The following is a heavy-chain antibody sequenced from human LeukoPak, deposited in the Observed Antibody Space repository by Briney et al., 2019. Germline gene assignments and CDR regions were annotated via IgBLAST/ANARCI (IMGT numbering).Heavy chain of an antibody. V-gene: IGHV4-59*01. CDR2: IYYLGST. J-gene: IGHJ4*02. CDR1: GGSISSYY. Sequence: SETLSLTCTVSGGSISSYYWSWIRQPPGKGLEWVGHIYYLGSTNYNPSLKSRVTIPIDTSKNYFSLKLNSVIAADTAIYFCARWGTYWGQGILVTVSS. CDR3: ARWGTY. D-gene: IGHD7-27*01.